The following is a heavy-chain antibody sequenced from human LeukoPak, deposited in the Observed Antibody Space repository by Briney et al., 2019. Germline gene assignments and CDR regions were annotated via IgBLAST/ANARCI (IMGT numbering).Heavy chain of an antibody. CDR2: ISYDGSNK. D-gene: IGHD4-11*01. CDR1: GFTFSSYG. V-gene: IGHV3-30*03. Sequence: GGSLRLSCAASGFTFSSYGMHWVRHAPGKGLEWVAVISYDGSNKYYADSVKGRFTISRDNAKKSLYLQLNSLRAEDTAVYYCVRLYDDYTNGHFVSWGQGTLVTVSS. CDR3: VRLYDDYTNGHFVS. J-gene: IGHJ4*02.